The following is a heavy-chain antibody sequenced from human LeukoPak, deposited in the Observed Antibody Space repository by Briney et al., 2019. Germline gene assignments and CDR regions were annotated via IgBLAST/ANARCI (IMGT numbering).Heavy chain of an antibody. CDR3: ARQEDTYYFDY. D-gene: IGHD2-15*01. Sequence: SETLSLTCIVSGGSISSSNYYWGWLRQAPGKGLEWNGSIYYSGSTYYYPSLKSRVTISVDTSKNQFSLKLSSVTAADTAVYYCARQEDTYYFDYWGQGTLVTVSS. J-gene: IGHJ4*02. CDR2: IYYSGST. CDR1: GGSISSSNYY. V-gene: IGHV4-39*01.